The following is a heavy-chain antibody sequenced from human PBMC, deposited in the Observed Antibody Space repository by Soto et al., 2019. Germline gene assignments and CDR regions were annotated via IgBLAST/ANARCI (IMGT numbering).Heavy chain of an antibody. CDR3: ARSVSAAGGGRYFNL. D-gene: IGHD6-25*01. CDR2: VNWSGGRA. CDR1: GFTFEDYE. J-gene: IGHJ2*01. Sequence: EVQLVESGGDVVRPGGSLRLSCAAAGFTFEDYEMSWVRQVPGKGLEWVASVNWSGGRADYADSVEGRFTISRDDTRNSTYLEMHRPKSEETSLFHCARSVSAAGGGRYFNLWGRGTLVTVSS. V-gene: IGHV3-20*01.